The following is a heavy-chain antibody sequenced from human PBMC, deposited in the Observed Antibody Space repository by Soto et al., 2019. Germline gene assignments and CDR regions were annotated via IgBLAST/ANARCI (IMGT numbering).Heavy chain of an antibody. CDR3: AKAEGGYYYYGMDV. CDR2: ISNDGSKK. V-gene: IGHV3-30*18. Sequence: QVQLVESGGGVVQPGRSLRLSCAASGFIFSSYGMHWVRQAPGKGLEWVAVISNDGSKKYHADSVKGRFTISRDNSKNTLYLQMNSLRVEDTAVYYCAKAEGGYYYYGMDVWGQGTTVTVSS. D-gene: IGHD3-16*01. CDR1: GFIFSSYG. J-gene: IGHJ6*02.